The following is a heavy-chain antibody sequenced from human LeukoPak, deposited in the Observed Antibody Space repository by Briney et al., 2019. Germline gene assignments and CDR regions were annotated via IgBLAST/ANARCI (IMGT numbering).Heavy chain of an antibody. Sequence: SETLSLTCAVYGGSFSGYYWSWIRQPPGKGLEWIGEINHSGSTNYNPSLKSRVTISVDTSKNQFSLKLSPVTAADTAVYYCARGRGGPRSGSSRVLFDPWGQGTLVTVSS. CDR3: ARGRGGPRSGSSRVLFDP. J-gene: IGHJ5*02. D-gene: IGHD3-10*01. CDR2: INHSGST. CDR1: GGSFSGYY. V-gene: IGHV4-34*01.